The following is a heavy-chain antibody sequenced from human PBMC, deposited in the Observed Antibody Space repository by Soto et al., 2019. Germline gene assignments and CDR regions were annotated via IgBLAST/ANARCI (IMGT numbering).Heavy chain of an antibody. Sequence: GGSLRLSCAASGFTFSNAWMSWVRQAPGKGLEWVGRIKSKTDGGTTDYAAPVKGRFTISRDDSKNTLYLQMNSLKTEATAVYYCTAHLDDYYYYYMDVWGKGTTVTVSS. CDR3: TAHLDDYYYYYMDV. V-gene: IGHV3-15*01. CDR1: GFTFSNAW. J-gene: IGHJ6*03. CDR2: IKSKTDGGTT.